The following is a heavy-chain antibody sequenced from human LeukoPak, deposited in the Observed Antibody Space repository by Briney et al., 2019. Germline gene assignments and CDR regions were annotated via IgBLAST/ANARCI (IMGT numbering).Heavy chain of an antibody. Sequence: SETLSLTCTVSGGSISSSSYYWGWIRQPPGKGLEWIGSIYYSGSTYYNPSLKSRVTISVDTSKNQFSLKLSSVTAADTAVYYRARDAAATPASYFDYWGQGTLVTVSS. CDR2: IYYSGST. CDR1: GGSISSSSYY. CDR3: ARDAAATPASYFDY. V-gene: IGHV4-39*07. J-gene: IGHJ4*02. D-gene: IGHD2-15*01.